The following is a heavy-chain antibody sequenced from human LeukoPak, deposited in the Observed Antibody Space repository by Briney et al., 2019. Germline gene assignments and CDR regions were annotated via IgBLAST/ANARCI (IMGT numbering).Heavy chain of an antibody. V-gene: IGHV1-8*01. CDR3: AKDHPRGLFRDTAFDN. D-gene: IGHD3-22*01. CDR2: MNPNSGNT. CDR1: GYTFTNYD. J-gene: IGHJ4*02. Sequence: ASVRVSCKTSGYTFTNYDINWVRQATGQGLEWMGWMNPNSGNTGYAQKFQGRVTMTRNTSISTAYMELSSLRSGDTAVYYCAKDHPRGLFRDTAFDNWGQGTLVTVSS.